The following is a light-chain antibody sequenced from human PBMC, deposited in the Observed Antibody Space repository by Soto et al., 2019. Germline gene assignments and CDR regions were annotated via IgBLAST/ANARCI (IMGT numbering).Light chain of an antibody. CDR1: SSDVCGCNY. CDR2: EVS. Sequence: QSALTQPASVSGSPVQSITISCTGTSSDVCGCNYVSWYQQHPGKAPKLMIYEVSTRPAGVSNRFSGSKSGNTASLTISGLPAEDAADYYCRSYTSSXTLVLGTGTKVXV. J-gene: IGLJ1*01. V-gene: IGLV2-14*01. CDR3: RSYTSSXTLV.